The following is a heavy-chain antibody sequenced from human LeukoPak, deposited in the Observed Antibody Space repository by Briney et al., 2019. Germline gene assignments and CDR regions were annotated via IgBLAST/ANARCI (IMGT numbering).Heavy chain of an antibody. CDR2: INTKSGMT. V-gene: IGHV1-8*03. CDR3: ATDQYGDYVYGMDV. D-gene: IGHD4-17*01. J-gene: IGHJ6*02. Sequence: GASVKVSCKASGYTFTRYDINWVRQATGQGLEWMGWINTKSGMTGHAQKFQGRITITKDTSISTVYMELSSLRSEDTAVYYCATDQYGDYVYGMDVWGQGTTVTVSS. CDR1: GYTFTRYD.